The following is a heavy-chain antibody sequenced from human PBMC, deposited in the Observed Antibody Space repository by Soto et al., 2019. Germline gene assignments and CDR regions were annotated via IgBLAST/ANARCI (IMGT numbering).Heavy chain of an antibody. V-gene: IGHV1-69*01. CDR2: IIPIFGTA. J-gene: IGHJ4*02. CDR3: ARGWGYDSTYYYYAY. D-gene: IGHD3-16*01. Sequence: QVQLVQSGAEVRKPGSSVRFSCKASGGSFNRHTSSWVRQAPGQGLEWMGGIIPIFGTADHAQKFQGRVTIIADESTSTVYRELSSLRSDDTAISYCARGWGYDSTYYYYAYWGQGTRVIVSS. CDR1: GGSFNRHT.